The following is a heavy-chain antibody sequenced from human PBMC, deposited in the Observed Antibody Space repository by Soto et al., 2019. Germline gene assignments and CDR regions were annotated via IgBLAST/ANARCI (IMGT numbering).Heavy chain of an antibody. CDR3: AKGRRLWDYGSGIFDYYYYGMDV. V-gene: IGHV3-30*18. CDR1: GFTFSSYG. D-gene: IGHD3-10*01. Sequence: GGSLRLSCAASGFTFSSYGMHWVRQAPGKGLEWVAVISYDGSNKYYADSVKGRFTISRDNSKNTLYLQMNSLRAEDTAVYYCAKGRRLWDYGSGIFDYYYYGMDVWGQGTTVTVSS. J-gene: IGHJ6*02. CDR2: ISYDGSNK.